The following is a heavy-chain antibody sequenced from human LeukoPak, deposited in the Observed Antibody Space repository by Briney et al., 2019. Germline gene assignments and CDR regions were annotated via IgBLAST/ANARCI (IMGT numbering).Heavy chain of an antibody. Sequence: LSAYNGNTNYAQKLQGRLTMTTDTSTSTAYMELRSLRSDDTAVYYCARDPRIFGVASLTDYWGQGTLVTVSS. CDR3: ARDPRIFGVASLTDY. CDR2: LSAYNGNT. D-gene: IGHD3-3*01. V-gene: IGHV1-18*01. J-gene: IGHJ4*02.